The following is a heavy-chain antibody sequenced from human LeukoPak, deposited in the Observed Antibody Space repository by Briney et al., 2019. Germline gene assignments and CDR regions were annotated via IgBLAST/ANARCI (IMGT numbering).Heavy chain of an antibody. Sequence: SETLSLTCTVSGGSISSYYWSWIRQPPGKGLEWIGYIYYSGSTNYNPSLKSRVTISVDTSKNQFSLKLSSVTAADTAVYYCASLVVVTAISKTYYFDYWGQGTLVTVSS. J-gene: IGHJ4*02. CDR1: GGSISSYY. D-gene: IGHD2-21*02. V-gene: IGHV4-59*12. CDR3: ASLVVVTAISKTYYFDY. CDR2: IYYSGST.